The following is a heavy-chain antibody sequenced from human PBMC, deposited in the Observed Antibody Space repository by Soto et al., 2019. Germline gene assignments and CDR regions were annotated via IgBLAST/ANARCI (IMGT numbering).Heavy chain of an antibody. CDR3: AKDRLAGKFDY. V-gene: IGHV3-23*01. CDR1: GFTFNNYA. J-gene: IGHJ4*02. Sequence: GGSLRLSCAASGFTFNNYAMNWVRQAPGKGLEWVATISNTGGSTYYADSVKGRFTISRDNSKNTLYLQMNSLRVEDTAVYYCAKDRLAGKFDYWGQGTQVTFSS. CDR2: ISNTGGST.